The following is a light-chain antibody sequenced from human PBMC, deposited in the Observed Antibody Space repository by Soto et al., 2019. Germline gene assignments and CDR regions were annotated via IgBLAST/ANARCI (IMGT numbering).Light chain of an antibody. CDR3: QQRNVWPPIT. Sequence: VLTQSPATLSLYTGERATLSCRASQSIHTSLAWYQQRPGQPPRLVVYDSTLRANGVPGRFGGSRSGTEFTLTINNLEPEDFAVYYCQQRNVWPPITSGHGTRLEIK. J-gene: IGKJ5*01. CDR1: QSIHTS. CDR2: DST. V-gene: IGKV3-11*01.